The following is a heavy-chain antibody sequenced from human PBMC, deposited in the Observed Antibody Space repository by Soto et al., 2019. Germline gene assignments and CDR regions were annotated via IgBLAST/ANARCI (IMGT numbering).Heavy chain of an antibody. J-gene: IGHJ4*02. CDR3: ATSYGSGYRAFDY. V-gene: IGHV1-69*02. CDR2: INPILSMS. CDR1: GDTFAFHS. D-gene: IGHD3-10*01. Sequence: QVQLVQSGAEVKRPGSSVKVSCKASGDTFAFHSINWVRQAPGLGLEWMGRINPILSMSNYAQRFQGRVTMTPDKSTSTAYMVLSGLRSEDRAIYYCATSYGSGYRAFDYWGQGALVTVSS.